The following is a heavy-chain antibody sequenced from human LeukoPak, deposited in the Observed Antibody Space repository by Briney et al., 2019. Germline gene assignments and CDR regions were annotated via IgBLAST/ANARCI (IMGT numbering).Heavy chain of an antibody. CDR2: IWYDGSNK. J-gene: IGHJ4*02. CDR3: AREYYYDSSGSSLDY. Sequence: AGKSLRLFCAASGFTFSSYGMHGVRQAPGKGLDWVAVIWYDGSNKYYADSVKGQFTISRDNSKNTLYLQMNSLRAEDTAVYYCAREYYYDSSGSSLDYWGQGTLVTVSS. D-gene: IGHD3-22*01. V-gene: IGHV3-33*08. CDR1: GFTFSSYG.